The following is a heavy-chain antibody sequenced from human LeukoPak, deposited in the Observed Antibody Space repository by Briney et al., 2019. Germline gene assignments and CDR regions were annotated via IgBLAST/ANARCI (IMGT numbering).Heavy chain of an antibody. D-gene: IGHD3-22*01. CDR1: GYTFTSYG. CDR2: ISAYNGNT. V-gene: IGHV1-18*01. Sequence: GASVKVSCKASGYTFTSYGISWVRQAPGQGLEWMGWISAYNGNTNYAQKLQGRVTMTTDTSTSTAYMELRSLRSDDTAVYYCARALRLYYDSSGYEAVDYWDQGTLVTVSS. J-gene: IGHJ4*02. CDR3: ARALRLYYDSSGYEAVDY.